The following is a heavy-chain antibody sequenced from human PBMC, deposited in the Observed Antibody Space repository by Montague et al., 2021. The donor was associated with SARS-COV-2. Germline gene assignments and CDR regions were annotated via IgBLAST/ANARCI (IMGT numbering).Heavy chain of an antibody. V-gene: IGHV4-39*01. CDR2: IYYSAST. CDR1: GGSISSSCYY. Sequence: SETLSLTCTVSGGSISSSCYYWGRLRQPPGLGLVWIGCIYYSASTYSNLSRQVRVSISVDTSKTPLHLKLSSVTAADTAVYYCATYYDIWTGYYIDAFDIWGQGTMVTVSS. D-gene: IGHD3-9*01. CDR3: ATYYDIWTGYYIDAFDI. J-gene: IGHJ3*02.